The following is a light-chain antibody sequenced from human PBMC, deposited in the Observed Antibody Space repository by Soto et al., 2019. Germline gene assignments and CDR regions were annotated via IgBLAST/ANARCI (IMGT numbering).Light chain of an antibody. Sequence: QSALTQPPSASGSPGQSVTISCTGTSSDVGAYKYVSWYQQYPGKAPKLMIYEVTKRPSGVPDRFSGSKSGNTASLTVSGLQAEDVADYYCTSYVGTDIWVFGGGTNLTVL. CDR1: SSDVGAYKY. CDR2: EVT. J-gene: IGLJ3*02. CDR3: TSYVGTDIWV. V-gene: IGLV2-8*01.